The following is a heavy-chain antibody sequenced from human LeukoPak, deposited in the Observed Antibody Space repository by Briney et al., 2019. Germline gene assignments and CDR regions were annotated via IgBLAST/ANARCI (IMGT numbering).Heavy chain of an antibody. CDR3: ARGIPGYFGTSGYYYEY. J-gene: IGHJ4*02. Sequence: PSGTLSLTCAVSGDSISSNYWWTWVRQPPGKGLEWIGEIHHSGSTNYSPSLKSRVTVSADNSRNDFSLSLTSVSAADTAVYYCARGIPGYFGTSGYYYEYWGQGTLVTVSS. CDR1: GDSISSNYW. V-gene: IGHV4-4*02. D-gene: IGHD3-22*01. CDR2: IHHSGST.